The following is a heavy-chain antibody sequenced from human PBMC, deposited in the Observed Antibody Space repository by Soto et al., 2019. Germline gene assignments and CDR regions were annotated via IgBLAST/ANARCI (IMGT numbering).Heavy chain of an antibody. CDR3: VRGGGGGLFEH. CDR1: GFPFSDYY. CDR2: ISPKSTYR. Sequence: WGSLRLSCPTSGFPFSDYYMSWIRQAPGKGLEWLSHISPKSTYRNYADSVKGRFTISRDNTKSSLFLQMNSLGVGDTAVYYCVRGGGGGLFEHWGQGVLVTV. V-gene: IGHV3-11*06. J-gene: IGHJ4*02. D-gene: IGHD2-21*01.